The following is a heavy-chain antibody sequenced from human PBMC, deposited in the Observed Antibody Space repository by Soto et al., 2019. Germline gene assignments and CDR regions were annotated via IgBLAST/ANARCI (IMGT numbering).Heavy chain of an antibody. CDR1: GYTFTTYD. J-gene: IGHJ4*02. V-gene: IGHV1-8*01. CDR2: MNPYTGKA. D-gene: IGHD3-10*01. CDR3: AKGYGSGSYYRY. Sequence: ASVKVSCKASGYTFTTYDINCVLQAPGQGLEWMGWMNPYTGKAGYAQKFQGRVTMTRDNSISTAYMELSSLRSEDTAVFYCAKGYGSGSYYRYWGQGTLVTVSS.